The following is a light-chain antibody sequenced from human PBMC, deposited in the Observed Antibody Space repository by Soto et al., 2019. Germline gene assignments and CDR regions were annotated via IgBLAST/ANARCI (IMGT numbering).Light chain of an antibody. V-gene: IGKV3-20*01. CDR2: DAS. Sequence: IVLTQSLGTLSLYPGERATLSCLAIQSLNSSYLAWYQQKPGQAPRLLIYDASSRATGIPDRFSGSGSGTDFTLTISRLEPEDSAVYYCQQYGSSPPITFGQGTRLEIK. CDR3: QQYGSSPPIT. CDR1: QSLNSSY. J-gene: IGKJ5*01.